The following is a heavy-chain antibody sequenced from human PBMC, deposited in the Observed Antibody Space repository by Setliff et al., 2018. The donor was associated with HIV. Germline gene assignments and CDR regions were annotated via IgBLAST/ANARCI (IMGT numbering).Heavy chain of an antibody. V-gene: IGHV3-23*01. J-gene: IGHJ4*02. CDR2: IDNTDKT. CDR1: GFSFSTNA. CDR3: AAQGVL. Sequence: GGSLRLSCEASGFSFSTNAMGWVRQAPGKGLEWVSGIDNTDKTLYADSVKGRLTISRDKSKNTLYLQMNSLRAEDTAVYFCAAQGVLWGQGTQVTAPQ.